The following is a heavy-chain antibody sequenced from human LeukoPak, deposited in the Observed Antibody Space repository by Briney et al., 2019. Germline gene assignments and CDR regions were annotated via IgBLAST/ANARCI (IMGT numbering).Heavy chain of an antibody. CDR2: IIPIFVTA. J-gene: IGHJ6*04. CDR3: ASWDCSSTSCYRYRSIADYYYGMDV. CDR1: GGTFSSYA. V-gene: IGHV1-69*01. Sequence: AASVKVSCKASGGTFSSYAISWVRQAPGQGLEWMGGIIPIFVTANYAQQFQGRVTITADESTSTAYMELSSLRSEDTAVYYCASWDCSSTSCYRYRSIADYYYGMDVWGKGTTVTVSS. D-gene: IGHD2-2*01.